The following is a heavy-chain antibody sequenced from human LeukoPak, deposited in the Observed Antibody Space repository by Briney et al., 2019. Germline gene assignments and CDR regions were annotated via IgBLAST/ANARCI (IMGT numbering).Heavy chain of an antibody. D-gene: IGHD4-17*01. CDR2: ISSSSYI. Sequence: GGSLRLSCAASGFTFSSYSMNWVRQAPGKGLEWVSSISSSSYIYYADSVKGRFTISRDNAKNSLYLQMNSLRAEDTAVYYCARANLDYGDYSGHFDYWGQGTLVTVSS. CDR3: ARANLDYGDYSGHFDY. CDR1: GFTFSSYS. V-gene: IGHV3-21*01. J-gene: IGHJ4*02.